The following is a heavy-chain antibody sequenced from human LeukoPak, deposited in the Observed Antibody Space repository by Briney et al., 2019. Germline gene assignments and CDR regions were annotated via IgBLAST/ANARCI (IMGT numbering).Heavy chain of an antibody. D-gene: IGHD2-21*02. CDR2: IYPGDSDT. CDR3: ARHEQLAFYGGDCYPDY. V-gene: IGHV5-51*01. CDR1: GYSFTSYW. J-gene: IGHJ4*02. Sequence: GESLKISCKGSGYSFTSYWIGWVRQMPGKGLEWMEIIYPGDSDTRYSPSFQGQVTISADKSISTAYLQWSSLKASDTAMYYCARHEQLAFYGGDCYPDYCGQGTLVTVSS.